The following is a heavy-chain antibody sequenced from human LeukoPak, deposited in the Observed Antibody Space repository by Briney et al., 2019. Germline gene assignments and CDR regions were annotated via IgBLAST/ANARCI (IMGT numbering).Heavy chain of an antibody. CDR2: INHSGST. CDR1: GGSFSSYY. CDR3: AREVGIASGCYYVFDY. Sequence: KPSETLSLTCAVYGGSFSSYYWSWIRQPPGKGLEWIGEINHSGSTNYNPSLKSRVTISVDTSKNQFSLKLSSVTAADTAVYYCAREVGIASGCYYVFDYWGQGTLVTVSS. D-gene: IGHD3-10*01. J-gene: IGHJ4*02. V-gene: IGHV4-34*01.